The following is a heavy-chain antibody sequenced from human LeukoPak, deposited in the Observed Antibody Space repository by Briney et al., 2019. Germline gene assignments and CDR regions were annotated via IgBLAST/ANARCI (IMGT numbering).Heavy chain of an antibody. D-gene: IGHD4-17*01. J-gene: IGHJ4*02. V-gene: IGHV7-4-1*02. CDR1: GYTFTSYA. CDR3: ARDGSDYGDYVGSDY. CDR2: INTNTGNP. Sequence: ASVKVSCKASGYTFTSYAMNWVRQAPGQGLGWMGWINTNTGNPTYAQGFTGRFVFSLDTSVSTAYLQISSLKAEDTAVYYCARDGSDYGDYVGSDYWGQGTLVTVSS.